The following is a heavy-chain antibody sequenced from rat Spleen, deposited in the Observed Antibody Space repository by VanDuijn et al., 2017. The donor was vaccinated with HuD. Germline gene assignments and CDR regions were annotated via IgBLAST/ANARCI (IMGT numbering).Heavy chain of an antibody. D-gene: IGHD1-4*01. CDR1: GFTFSNYV. Sequence: EGQLVESGGGLVEPGRSLKLSCAASGFTFSNYVMDWVRQAPKKGLEWVASISTGGGNTYYPDSVKGRFTISRDNAKSTLYLQMNSLRSEDTATYYCAAHGEPPGWGQGVMVTVSS. V-gene: IGHV5-25*01. CDR2: ISTGGGNT. CDR3: AAHGEPPG. J-gene: IGHJ2*01.